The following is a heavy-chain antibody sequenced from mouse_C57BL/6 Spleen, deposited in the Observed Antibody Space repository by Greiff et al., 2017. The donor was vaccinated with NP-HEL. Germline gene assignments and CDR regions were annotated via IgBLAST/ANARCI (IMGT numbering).Heavy chain of an antibody. D-gene: IGHD6-1*01. V-gene: IGHV1-61*01. J-gene: IGHJ4*01. CDR3: ARRGTSPYAMGY. CDR2: IYPSDSET. CDR1: GYTFTSYW. Sequence: QVQLQQPGAELVRPGSSVKLSCKASGYTFTSYWMDWVKQRPGQGLEWIGNIYPSDSETHYNQKFKDKATLTVDKSSSTAYMQLSSLTSEDSAVYYCARRGTSPYAMGYWGQGTSVTVSS.